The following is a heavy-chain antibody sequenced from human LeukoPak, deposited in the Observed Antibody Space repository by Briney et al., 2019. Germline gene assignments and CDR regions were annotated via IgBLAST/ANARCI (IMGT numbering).Heavy chain of an antibody. J-gene: IGHJ4*02. CDR2: IYPGDSDT. D-gene: IGHD2-2*01. V-gene: IGHV5-51*01. CDR1: GYSFTSYW. Sequence: GESLKISCKGFGYSFTSYWIGWVRQMPGKGLGWMGIIYPGDSDTRYSPSFQGQVTISADKSISSAYLQWSSLKASDTAMYYCARRLGFYCSSTSCYVFDYWGQGTLVTVSS. CDR3: ARRLGFYCSSTSCYVFDY.